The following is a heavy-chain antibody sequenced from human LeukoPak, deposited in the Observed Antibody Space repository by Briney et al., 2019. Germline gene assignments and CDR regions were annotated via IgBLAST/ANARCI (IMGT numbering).Heavy chain of an antibody. CDR1: GFTFSSYA. D-gene: IGHD5-18*01. V-gene: IGHV3-30-3*01. Sequence: GGSLRLSCAASGFTFSSYAVNWVRQAPGKGLEWVAVISYDGSNKYYADSVKGRFTISRDNSKNTLYLQMNSLRAEDTAVYYCARDQGQPGYYFDYWGQGTLVTVSS. J-gene: IGHJ4*02. CDR2: ISYDGSNK. CDR3: ARDQGQPGYYFDY.